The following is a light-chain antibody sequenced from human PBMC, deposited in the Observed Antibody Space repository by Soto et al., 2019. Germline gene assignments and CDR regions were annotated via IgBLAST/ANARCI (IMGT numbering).Light chain of an antibody. J-gene: IGKJ1*01. CDR2: AAS. Sequence: EIVLTQSPATLSLSPGERATLSCRASQSVSTSLAWYQHKAGQAPRLLIYAASNRAAGIPTRFSGSGSGTDFTLTISSLEPEDFAVYYCQQRSNWSWTFGQGTKVEIK. V-gene: IGKV3-11*01. CDR3: QQRSNWSWT. CDR1: QSVSTS.